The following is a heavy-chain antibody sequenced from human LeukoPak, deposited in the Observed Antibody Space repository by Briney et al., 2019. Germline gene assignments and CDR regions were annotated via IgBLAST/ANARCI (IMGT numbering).Heavy chain of an antibody. D-gene: IGHD1-1*01. CDR3: ARDHTGTPSRGAFDI. J-gene: IGHJ3*02. CDR1: GGTFSSYA. Sequence: SVKVSCKASGGTFSSYAISWVRQAPGQGLEWMGRIIPIFGTANYAQKFQGRVTITTDEATSTAYMELSSLRSEDTAVYYCARDHTGTPSRGAFDIWGQGTMVTVSS. CDR2: IIPIFGTA. V-gene: IGHV1-69*05.